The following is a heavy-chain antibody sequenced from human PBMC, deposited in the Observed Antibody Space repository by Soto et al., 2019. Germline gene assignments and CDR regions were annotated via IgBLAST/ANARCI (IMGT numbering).Heavy chain of an antibody. CDR1: GFSFSNYT. D-gene: IGHD6-19*01. Sequence: GGSLRLSCAASGFSFSNYTMNWVRQAPGKGLDWLSSISRSSSNIFYADSVKGRFTVSRDNANNLLYLQINSLSAEDTAIYYCARDLKVAASNSYFYYGMDVWGQGTTVTVSS. V-gene: IGHV3-21*01. CDR3: ARDLKVAASNSYFYYGMDV. CDR2: ISRSSSNI. J-gene: IGHJ6*02.